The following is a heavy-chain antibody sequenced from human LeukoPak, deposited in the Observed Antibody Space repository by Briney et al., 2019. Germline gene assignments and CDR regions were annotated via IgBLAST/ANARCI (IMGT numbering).Heavy chain of an antibody. CDR1: GFTFSSYE. J-gene: IGHJ4*02. D-gene: IGHD2-8*01. CDR3: ASSRPYCTNGVCFYFDY. V-gene: IGHV3-48*03. Sequence: QPGGSLRLSCAASGFTFSSYEMNWVRQAPGKGLKWVSYISSSGSTIYYADSVKGRFTISRDNAKNSLYLQMNSLRAEDTAVYYCASSRPYCTNGVCFYFDYWGQGTLVTVSS. CDR2: ISSSGSTI.